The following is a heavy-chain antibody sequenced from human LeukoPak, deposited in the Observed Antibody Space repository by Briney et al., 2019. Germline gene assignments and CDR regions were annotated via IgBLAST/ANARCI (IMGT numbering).Heavy chain of an antibody. CDR2: ISSSSSTI. CDR1: GFTFSSYS. Sequence: GGSLRLSCAASGFTFSSYSMNWVRQAPGKGLEWVSYISSSSSTIYYADSVKGRFTISRDNAKNSLYLQMNSLRAEDTAVYYCARDLRAAAGRIFDYWGQGTQVTVSS. CDR3: ARDLRAAAGRIFDY. J-gene: IGHJ4*02. D-gene: IGHD6-13*01. V-gene: IGHV3-48*04.